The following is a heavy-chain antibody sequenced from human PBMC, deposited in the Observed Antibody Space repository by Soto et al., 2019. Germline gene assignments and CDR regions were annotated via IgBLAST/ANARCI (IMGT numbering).Heavy chain of an antibody. CDR3: ARVYYDSSGYSYYYYYGMDV. Sequence: QVQLVQSGAEVKKPGSSVKVSCKASGGTFSSYAISWVRQAPGQGLEWMGGIIPIFGTANYAQKFQGRVTITADEATSTAYMELSSLISEDTAVYYCARVYYDSSGYSYYYYYGMDVWGQGTTVTVSS. D-gene: IGHD3-22*01. V-gene: IGHV1-69*01. J-gene: IGHJ6*02. CDR2: IIPIFGTA. CDR1: GGTFSSYA.